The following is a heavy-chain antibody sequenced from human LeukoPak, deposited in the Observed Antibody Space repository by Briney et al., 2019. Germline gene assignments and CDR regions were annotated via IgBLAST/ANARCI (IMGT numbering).Heavy chain of an antibody. V-gene: IGHV1-46*01. J-gene: IGHJ4*02. CDR2: INPSGGST. CDR3: ARDLLVGYCSSTSCFNFDY. D-gene: IGHD2-2*01. CDR1: GYTFTSYY. Sequence: GASVKVSCKASGYTFTSYYMHWVRQAPGQGLEWMGIINPSGGSTSYAQKFQGRVTMTRDTSTSTVYMELCSLRSEDTAVYYCARDLLVGYCSSTSCFNFDYWGQGTLVTVSS.